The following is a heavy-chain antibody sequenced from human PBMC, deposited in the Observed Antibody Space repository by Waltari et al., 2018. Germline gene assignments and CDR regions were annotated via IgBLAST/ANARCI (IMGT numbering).Heavy chain of an antibody. V-gene: IGHV4-34*01. J-gene: IGHJ3*02. CDR3: ARGGAVTMVRGVIIKAFDI. D-gene: IGHD3-10*01. Sequence: QVQLQQWGAGLLKPSETLSLTCAVYGGSFSGYYWSWIRQPPGKGLEWIGEINHSGSTNYNPSLKSRFTISVDTSKNQFSLKLSSVTAADTAVYYCARGGAVTMVRGVIIKAFDIWGQGTMVTVSS. CDR2: INHSGST. CDR1: GGSFSGYY.